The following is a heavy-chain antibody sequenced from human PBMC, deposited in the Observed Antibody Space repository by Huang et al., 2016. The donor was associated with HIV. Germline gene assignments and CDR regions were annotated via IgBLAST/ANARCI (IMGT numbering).Heavy chain of an antibody. CDR2: VHHSGST. V-gene: IGHV4-59*11. Sequence: QVQLQESGPGLVKPSETLSLTCTVSGDSFTNHYWDWMRQPPGKGLEWMGSVHHSGSTNSKPSLKSRVTISVDTSRNQFSLRLSSVTAADTAVYYCARDRRLPIVPSDYWGRGTLVTVSS. J-gene: IGHJ4*02. CDR3: ARDRRLPIVPSDY. CDR1: GDSFTNHY. D-gene: IGHD5-12*01.